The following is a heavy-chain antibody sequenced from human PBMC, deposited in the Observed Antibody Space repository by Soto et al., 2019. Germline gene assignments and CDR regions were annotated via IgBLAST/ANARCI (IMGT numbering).Heavy chain of an antibody. CDR3: ARELAAATSQDDAFEI. V-gene: IGHV4-30-4*01. J-gene: IGHJ3*02. Sequence: QVQLQESGPGLVKPSQTLSLTCTVSGGSISSGDYYWSWIRQPPGKGLEWIGYIYYSGSTYYNPSLKIRVTISVDTSKNQFSLKLSSVTAADTAVYYCARELAAATSQDDAFEIWGQGTMVTVSS. D-gene: IGHD6-13*01. CDR2: IYYSGST. CDR1: GGSISSGDYY.